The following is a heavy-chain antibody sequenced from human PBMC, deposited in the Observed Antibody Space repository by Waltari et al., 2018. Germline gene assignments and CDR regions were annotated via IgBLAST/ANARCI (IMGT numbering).Heavy chain of an antibody. CDR2: IIPIFGTA. J-gene: IGHJ4*02. V-gene: IGHV1-69*05. D-gene: IGHD1-1*01. CDR1: GGTFSSYA. CDR3: AKDGDPGTTTGPFDY. Sequence: QVQLVQSGAEVKKPGSSVKVSCKASGGTFSSYAISWVRQAPGQGLEWMGGIIPIFGTANYAQKFQGRVTITTDESTSTAYMELSSLRSEDTAVYYCAKDGDPGTTTGPFDYWGQGTLVTVSS.